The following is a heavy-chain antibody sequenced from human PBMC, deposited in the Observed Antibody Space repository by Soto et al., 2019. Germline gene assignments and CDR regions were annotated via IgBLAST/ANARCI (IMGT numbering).Heavy chain of an antibody. V-gene: IGHV3-23*01. CDR1: GFIFNNYA. Sequence: PGGSLRLSCAASGFIFNNYAMSWVRQAPGKGLEWVSFISAGGGSPNYADSVKGRFTISRDNSKNMVYLQMNSLRAEDTAVYYCAKDGDFYDFLTGYYLTGHYFDYWGQGTPVTVSS. D-gene: IGHD3-9*01. CDR2: ISAGGGSP. J-gene: IGHJ4*02. CDR3: AKDGDFYDFLTGYYLTGHYFDY.